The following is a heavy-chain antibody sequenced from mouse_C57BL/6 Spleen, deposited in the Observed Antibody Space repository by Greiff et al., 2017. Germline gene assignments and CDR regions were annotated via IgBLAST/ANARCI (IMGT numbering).Heavy chain of an antibody. Sequence: EVKLQESGGGLVQPGGSLKLSCAASGIDFSRYWMSWVRRAPGKGLEWIGEINPDSSTINYAPSLKDKFIISRDNAKNTLYLQMSKVRSEDTALYDCARKDDGYFYWYFDGWGTGTTVTVSS. J-gene: IGHJ1*03. CDR1: GIDFSRYW. CDR2: INPDSSTI. CDR3: ARKDDGYFYWYFDG. V-gene: IGHV4-1*01. D-gene: IGHD2-3*01.